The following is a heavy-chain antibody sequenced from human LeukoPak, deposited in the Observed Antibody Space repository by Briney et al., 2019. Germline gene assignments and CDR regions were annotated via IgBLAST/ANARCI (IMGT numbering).Heavy chain of an antibody. J-gene: IGHJ4*02. V-gene: IGHV3-33*01. CDR2: IWYDGSNK. CDR1: GFTFSSSG. CDR3: ARDNRGYSGYDPHRLDY. D-gene: IGHD5-12*01. Sequence: PGRSLRLSCAVCGFTFSSSGMHWVRQAPGKGLEWLSIIWYDGSNKYYADSVKGRFTISRDNSKNTLYLQMNSLRAEDTAVYYCARDNRGYSGYDPHRLDYWGQGALVTVSS.